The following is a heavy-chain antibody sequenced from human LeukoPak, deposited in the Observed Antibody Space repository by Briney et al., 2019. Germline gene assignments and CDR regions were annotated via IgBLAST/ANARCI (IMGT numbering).Heavy chain of an antibody. J-gene: IGHJ6*02. D-gene: IGHD6-13*01. Sequence: SETLSLTCTVSGGSISSYYWSWIRQPPGKGLEWIGYIYYSGSTNYNPSLKSRVTISVDTSKNQFSLKLSSVTAADTAVYYCARAPYSSSWYPYYYYGMDVWDQGTTVTVSS. V-gene: IGHV4-59*01. CDR3: ARAPYSSSWYPYYYYGMDV. CDR2: IYYSGST. CDR1: GGSISSYY.